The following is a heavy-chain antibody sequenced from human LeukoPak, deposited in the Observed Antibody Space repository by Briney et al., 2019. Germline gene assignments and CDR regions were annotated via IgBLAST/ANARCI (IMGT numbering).Heavy chain of an antibody. D-gene: IGHD6-13*01. J-gene: IGHJ4*02. Sequence: GGSLRLSCAASGXTFSSYAMSWVRQAPGKGLEWVANIKHDGTEQYFVDSVKGRFTISRDNAKNSLFLQMNSLRAEDTAVYYCARSYSRVGFDFWGQGTLVTVSS. CDR3: ARSYSRVGFDF. V-gene: IGHV3-7*04. CDR1: GXTFSSYA. CDR2: IKHDGTEQ.